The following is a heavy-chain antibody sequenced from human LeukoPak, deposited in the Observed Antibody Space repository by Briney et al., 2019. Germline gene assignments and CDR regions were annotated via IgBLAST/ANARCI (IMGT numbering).Heavy chain of an antibody. D-gene: IGHD2-15*01. CDR2: IIPSLDVA. Sequence: SVKVSCKASGDTFIPYTFSWVRQAPGQGLEWIGRIIPSLDVANYAQKFQGRVALSVDRDTATTYMEVTSLRSEDTAIYYCARDHCSPGTCLGGHWGQGTLVTVSS. CDR3: ARDHCSPGTCLGGH. CDR1: GDTFIPYT. V-gene: IGHV1-69*04. J-gene: IGHJ4*02.